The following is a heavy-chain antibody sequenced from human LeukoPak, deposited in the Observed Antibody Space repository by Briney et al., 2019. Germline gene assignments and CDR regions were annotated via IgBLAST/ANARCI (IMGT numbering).Heavy chain of an antibody. V-gene: IGHV3-7*01. CDR3: ARAPYSSSWFSHWDY. CDR1: GFTFSSYW. J-gene: IGHJ4*02. D-gene: IGHD6-13*01. Sequence: GGSLRLSCAASGFTFSSYWMSWARQAPGKGLEWVANIKQDGSEKYYVDSVKGRFTISRDNAKNSLYLQMNSLRAEDTAVYYCARAPYSSSWFSHWDYWGQGTLVTVSS. CDR2: IKQDGSEK.